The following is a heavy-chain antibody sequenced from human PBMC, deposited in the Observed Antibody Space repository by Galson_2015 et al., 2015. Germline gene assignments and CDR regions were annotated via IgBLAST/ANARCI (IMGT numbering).Heavy chain of an antibody. CDR3: ARVSRSDAFDI. CDR2: IYHSGST. CDR1: GYSISSGYY. J-gene: IGHJ3*02. V-gene: IGHV4-38-2*01. Sequence: SETLSLTCAVAGYSISSGYYWGWIRQPPGKGLEWIGSIYHSGSTSYYPSLKSRVTISVGTSKNHFSLKLNSVTAADTAVYYCARVSRSDAFDIWGQGTMVTVSS.